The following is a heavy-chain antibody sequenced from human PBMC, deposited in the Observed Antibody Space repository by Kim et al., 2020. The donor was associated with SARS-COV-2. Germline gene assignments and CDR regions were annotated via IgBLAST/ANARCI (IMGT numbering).Heavy chain of an antibody. CDR1: GGSISSGGYY. CDR2: IYYSGST. V-gene: IGHV4-31*03. J-gene: IGHJ5*02. Sequence: SETLSLTCTVSGGSISSGGYYWSWIRQHPGKGLEWIGNIYYSGSTYYNPSLKSRVTISVDTSKNQFSLKLSSVTAADTAVYYCARGEDYYGSGSYYGNWFEPWGEGTLVTVSS. CDR3: ARGEDYYGSGSYYGNWFEP. D-gene: IGHD3-10*01.